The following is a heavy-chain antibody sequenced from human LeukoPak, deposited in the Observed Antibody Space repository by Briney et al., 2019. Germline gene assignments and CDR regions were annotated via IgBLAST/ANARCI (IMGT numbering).Heavy chain of an antibody. J-gene: IGHJ5*02. Sequence: ASVKVSCKASGYTFTDYYIHWVRQAPGQGLEWMGWINPKSGGTNYAQKFHGWVTMTRVTSISTAYMELSRLTSDDTAVYFCARAVYSFGYCDSITCPNWFDPWGQGTLVTVSS. CDR1: GYTFTDYY. CDR3: ARAVYSFGYCDSITCPNWFDP. D-gene: IGHD2/OR15-2a*01. CDR2: INPKSGGT. V-gene: IGHV1-2*04.